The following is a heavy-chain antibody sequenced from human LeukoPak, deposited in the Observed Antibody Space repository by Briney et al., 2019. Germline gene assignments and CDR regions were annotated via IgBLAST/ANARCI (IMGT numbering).Heavy chain of an antibody. D-gene: IGHD2-15*01. Sequence: GGSLRLSCAASGFIFTDYGMHWVRQAPGKGLDWVAFIRYDEKNYYADSVKGRFTISRDNSKNTLYLQMSSLRVEDTAIYYCAKAGAVVVVVAKFFDYWGQGTLVTVSS. J-gene: IGHJ4*02. V-gene: IGHV3-30*02. CDR1: GFIFTDYG. CDR3: AKAGAVVVVVAKFFDY. CDR2: IRYDEKN.